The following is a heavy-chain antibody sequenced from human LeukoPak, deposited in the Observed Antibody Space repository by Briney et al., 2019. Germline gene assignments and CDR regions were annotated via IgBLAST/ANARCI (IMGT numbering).Heavy chain of an antibody. CDR2: ISSNGGST. J-gene: IGHJ4*02. CDR1: GFTFSSFA. D-gene: IGHD3-22*01. CDR3: VKALGDYYDSTPY. Sequence: HPGGSLRLSCAASGFTFSSFAMTWVRQAPGKGLEYVSAISSNGGSTYYADSVKGRFTISRDNSKNTLYLQMSSLRAEDTAVYYCVKALGDYYDSTPYWGQGTLVTVSS. V-gene: IGHV3-64D*09.